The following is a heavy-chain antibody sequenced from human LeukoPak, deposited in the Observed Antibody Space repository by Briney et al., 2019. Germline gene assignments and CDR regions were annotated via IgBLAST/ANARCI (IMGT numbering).Heavy chain of an antibody. CDR3: ARVVYDFWSAYDY. J-gene: IGHJ4*02. CDR2: ISGSGST. V-gene: IGHV3-23*01. D-gene: IGHD3-3*01. Sequence: GGSLRLSCAASGFTFSSYSMNWVRQAPGKGLEWVSAISGSGSTYYADSVKGRFTISRDNSKNTLYLQMNSLRAEDTALYYCARVVYDFWSAYDYWGQGTLVTVSS. CDR1: GFTFSSYS.